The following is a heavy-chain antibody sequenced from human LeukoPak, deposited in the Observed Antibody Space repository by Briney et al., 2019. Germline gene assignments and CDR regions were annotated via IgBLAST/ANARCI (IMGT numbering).Heavy chain of an antibody. CDR1: GFTFSSYG. CDR3: AKVNSSGWYRPFLY. D-gene: IGHD6-19*01. Sequence: PGGSLRLSCAAPGFTFSSYGMHWVRQAPGKGLEWVAVISYDGSNKYYADSVKGRFTISRDNSKNTLYLQMNSLRAEDTAVYYCAKVNSSGWYRPFLYWGQGTLVTVSS. CDR2: ISYDGSNK. J-gene: IGHJ4*02. V-gene: IGHV3-30*18.